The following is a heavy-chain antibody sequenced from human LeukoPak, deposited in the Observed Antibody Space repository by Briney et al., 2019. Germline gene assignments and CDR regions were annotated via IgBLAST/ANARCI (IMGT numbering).Heavy chain of an antibody. CDR3: AKDVLWFGELSIDY. V-gene: IGHV3-30*02. CDR2: IRYDGSNK. J-gene: IGHJ4*02. CDR1: GFTFSSYG. Sequence: GGSLRLSCAASGFTFSSYGMHWVRQAPGKGLEWVAFIRYDGSNKYYADSVKGRFTISRDNSKNTLYLQMNSLRAEDTAVYYCAKDVLWFGELSIDYWGQGTLVTVSS. D-gene: IGHD3-10*01.